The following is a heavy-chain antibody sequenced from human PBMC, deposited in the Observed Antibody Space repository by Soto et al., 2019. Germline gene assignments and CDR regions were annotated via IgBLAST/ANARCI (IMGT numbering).Heavy chain of an antibody. CDR2: ISGSGGST. V-gene: IGHV3-23*01. Sequence: GGSLRLSCAASGFTFSSYAMSWVRQAPGKELEWVSAISGSGGSTYYADSVKGRFTISRDNSKNTLYLQMNSLRAEDTAVYYCAKEGIYYDILSVRYGMDVWGQGTTVTVSS. CDR3: AKEGIYYDILSVRYGMDV. J-gene: IGHJ6*02. CDR1: GFTFSSYA. D-gene: IGHD3-9*01.